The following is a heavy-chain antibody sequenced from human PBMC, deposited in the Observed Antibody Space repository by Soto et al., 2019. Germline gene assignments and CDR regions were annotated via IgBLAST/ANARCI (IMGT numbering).Heavy chain of an antibody. V-gene: IGHV3-66*01. CDR3: AREWRNYFDS. CDR1: GFACSDKC. D-gene: IGHD3-3*01. Sequence: LRLSCPAAGFACSDKCMSWVRQAPGKGLEWVSFIYSDGSTYYADSVKGRFTISRDNSENTVSLQMSSLRVDDTALYYCAREWRNYFDSWGRGTLVTVSS. J-gene: IGHJ4*02. CDR2: IYSDGST.